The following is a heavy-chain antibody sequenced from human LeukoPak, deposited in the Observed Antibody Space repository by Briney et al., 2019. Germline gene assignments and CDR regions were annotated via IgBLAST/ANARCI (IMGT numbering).Heavy chain of an antibody. V-gene: IGHV4-59*01. J-gene: IGHJ5*02. CDR1: GGSISSDY. CDR2: IYYSGST. D-gene: IGHD2-2*02. CDR3: ARTVRQREYQLLYYWFDP. Sequence: SSETLSLTCTVAGGSISSDYWSWIRQPPGKGLEWMGYIYYSGSTNYNPSLKSRVTISVDTSKNQFSLKLSSVTAADTAVYYCARTVRQREYQLLYYWFDPWGQGTLVTVSS.